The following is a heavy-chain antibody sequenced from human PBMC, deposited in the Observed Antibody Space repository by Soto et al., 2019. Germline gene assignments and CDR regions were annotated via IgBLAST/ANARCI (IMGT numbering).Heavy chain of an antibody. D-gene: IGHD5-12*01. Sequence: PGGSLRLSCAASGFTFRTYAMHWVRQAPGKGLEWLAVISYDGIHSYYADSVKGRFTISRDNSKNTLYLEMNRLRPEDTAVYYCVKAGWSGFDVLYLLFDHWGQGALVTVSS. J-gene: IGHJ4*02. V-gene: IGHV3-30*18. CDR1: GFTFRTYA. CDR2: ISYDGIHS. CDR3: VKAGWSGFDVLYLLFDH.